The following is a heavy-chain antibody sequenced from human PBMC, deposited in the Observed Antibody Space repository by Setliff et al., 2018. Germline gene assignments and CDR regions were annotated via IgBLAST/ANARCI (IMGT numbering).Heavy chain of an antibody. CDR1: GFSITSGYF. J-gene: IGHJ6*03. CDR3: AREGRSSISRWYMDV. CDR2: LYHSGTT. V-gene: IGHV4-38-2*02. Sequence: SETLSLTCAVSGFSITSGYFWGWIRQPPGKGLEWIGSLYHSGTTYYNPSLKSRVTISVDTSKNQFSLNLTSATAADTAVYFCAREGRSSISRWYMDVWGRGTTVTVSS. D-gene: IGHD3-3*02.